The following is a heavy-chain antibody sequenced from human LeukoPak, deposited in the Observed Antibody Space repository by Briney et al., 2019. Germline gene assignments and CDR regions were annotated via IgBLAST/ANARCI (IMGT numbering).Heavy chain of an antibody. J-gene: IGHJ4*02. D-gene: IGHD3-3*01. CDR1: GGTFSSYA. CDR2: IIPIFGTA. V-gene: IGHV1-69*01. Sequence: SVKLSCKASGGTFSSYAISWVRQAPGQGLEWMGGIIPIFGTANYAQKFQGRVTITADESTSTAYMELSSLRSGDTAVYYCASALYDFWSGYPYYWGQGTLVTVSS. CDR3: ASALYDFWSGYPYY.